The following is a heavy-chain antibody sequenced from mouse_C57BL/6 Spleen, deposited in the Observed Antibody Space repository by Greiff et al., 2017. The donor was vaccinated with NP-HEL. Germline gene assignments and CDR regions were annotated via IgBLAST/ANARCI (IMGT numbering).Heavy chain of an antibody. CDR3: ARLRKLGDYAMDY. D-gene: IGHD4-1*01. J-gene: IGHJ4*01. CDR1: GYTFTDYN. Sequence: EVQLQQSGPELVKPGASVKMSCKASGYTFTDYNMHWVKQSHGKSLEWIGYINPNNGGTSYNQKFKGKATLTVNKSSSTAYMELRSLTSEDSAVYYCARLRKLGDYAMDYWGQGTSVTVSS. CDR2: INPNNGGT. V-gene: IGHV1-22*01.